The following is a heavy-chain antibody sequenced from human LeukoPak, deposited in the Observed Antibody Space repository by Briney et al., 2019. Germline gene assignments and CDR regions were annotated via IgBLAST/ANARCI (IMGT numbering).Heavy chain of an antibody. V-gene: IGHV4-4*07. Sequence: SETLSLTCTVSGGSLWSFYWSWVRQPAGKGLEWIGRLYNNGSTNYSPSLKSRVIMSFDPSKNQFSLKLNSVTAADTAVYYCARVKYYYDSSGYSQLLDFDYWGQGTLVTVSS. J-gene: IGHJ4*02. CDR3: ARVKYYYDSSGYSQLLDFDY. D-gene: IGHD3-22*01. CDR2: LYNNGST. CDR1: GGSLWSFY.